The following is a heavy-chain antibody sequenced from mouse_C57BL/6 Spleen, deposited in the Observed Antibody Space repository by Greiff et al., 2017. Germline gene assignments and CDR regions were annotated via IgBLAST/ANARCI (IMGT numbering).Heavy chain of an antibody. Sequence: ESGPGLVKPSQSLSLTCSVTGYSITSGYYWNWIRQFPGNKLEWMGYISYDGSNNYNPSLKNRISITRDTSKNQFFLKLNSVTTEDTATYYCARRSNYDDWYFDVWGTGTTVTVSS. D-gene: IGHD2-5*01. CDR2: ISYDGSN. J-gene: IGHJ1*03. CDR1: GYSITSGYY. V-gene: IGHV3-6*01. CDR3: ARRSNYDDWYFDV.